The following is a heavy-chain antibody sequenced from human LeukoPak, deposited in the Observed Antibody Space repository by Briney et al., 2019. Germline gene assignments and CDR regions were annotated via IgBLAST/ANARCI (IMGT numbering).Heavy chain of an antibody. D-gene: IGHD3-9*01. CDR1: GGTFSSYA. J-gene: IGHJ4*02. Sequence: SVKVSCKASGGTFSSYAFSWVRQAPGQGLEWMVGIIPIFGTANYAQKFQGRVTITADESTSSAYMELSSLSSEDTAVYYCARSKDLRLDDIYYWGQGTLVTVSS. CDR2: IIPIFGTA. CDR3: ARSKDLRLDDIYY. V-gene: IGHV1-69*01.